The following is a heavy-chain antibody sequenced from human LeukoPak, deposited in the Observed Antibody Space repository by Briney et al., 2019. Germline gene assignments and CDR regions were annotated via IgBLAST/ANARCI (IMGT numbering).Heavy chain of an antibody. CDR3: ARMRGLYGAPAHFDY. CDR1: GYSFTTYW. Sequence: PGESLKISCKSSGYSFTTYWIGWVRQMPGKGLEWMGIIYPGYCDPRYSPSFQGQVNIPADKSISTAYLQWSSLKASDTAMYYCARMRGLYGAPAHFDYWGQGSLVTV. V-gene: IGHV5-51*01. D-gene: IGHD4-17*01. CDR2: IYPGYCDP. J-gene: IGHJ4*02.